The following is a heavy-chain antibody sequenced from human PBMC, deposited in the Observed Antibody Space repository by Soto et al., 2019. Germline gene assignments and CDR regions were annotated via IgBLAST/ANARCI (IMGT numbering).Heavy chain of an antibody. CDR2: ISRDGSYK. CDR1: GFTFSSYG. V-gene: IGHV3-30*18. CDR3: AKDAGAAGSFDH. J-gene: IGHJ4*02. D-gene: IGHD6-13*01. Sequence: QVQLVESGGGVVQPGRSLRLSCAASGFTFSSYGMDWVRQAPGKGLEWVAVISRDGSYKYYADSVKGRFTISRDNSKNTLFLQMNSLRADDTAVYYCAKDAGAAGSFDHWGQGTLVTVSS.